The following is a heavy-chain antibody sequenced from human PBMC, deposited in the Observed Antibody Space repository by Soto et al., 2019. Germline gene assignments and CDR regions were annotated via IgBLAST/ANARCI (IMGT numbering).Heavy chain of an antibody. J-gene: IGHJ6*02. D-gene: IGHD3-22*01. CDR2: ISPYDDNT. Sequence: QVQLVQSGSEVKKPGASVKVSCKASGYSFNSYGISWVRQAPGLGLEWLGWISPYDDNTKYAQRLQCRVTMTTDRSTRTAYMELRSLRSDDTAVYYCARGGYYDRSGSRNYHYYGMDAWGQGTTVTVS. CDR3: ARGGYYDRSGSRNYHYYGMDA. V-gene: IGHV1-18*01. CDR1: GYSFNSYG.